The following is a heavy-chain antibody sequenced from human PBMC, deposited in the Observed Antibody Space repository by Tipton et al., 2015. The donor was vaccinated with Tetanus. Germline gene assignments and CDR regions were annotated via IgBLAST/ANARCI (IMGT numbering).Heavy chain of an antibody. CDR3: ARAHCTDGVCNFDF. J-gene: IGHJ4*02. D-gene: IGHD2-8*01. CDR1: GYIFNNYW. V-gene: IGHV5-51*01. CDR2: IYPGDSDT. Sequence: VQLVQSGGEVKKPGESLKISCKGSGYIFNNYWIGWVRQKPGKGLEWMGIIYPGDSDTRYSPSFQGLVTISVDKSINTAYLQWSSLKASDTSMFYCARAHCTDGVCNFDFWGQGALVTAAS.